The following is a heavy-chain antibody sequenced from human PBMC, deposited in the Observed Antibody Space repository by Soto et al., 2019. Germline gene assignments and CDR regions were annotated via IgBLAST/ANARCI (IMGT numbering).Heavy chain of an antibody. CDR2: IYYSGST. CDR3: ARSSTVVTAP. V-gene: IGHV4-31*03. J-gene: IGHJ5*02. D-gene: IGHD2-21*02. CDR1: GGSISSGGYY. Sequence: QVQLQESGPGLVKPSQTLSLTCTVSGGSISSGGYYWSWIRQHPGKGLEWIGYIYYSGSTYYNPSLKSRITISVDTSKTQFSLKLSSVTVADTAVYYCARSSTVVTAPWGLGTLVTVSS.